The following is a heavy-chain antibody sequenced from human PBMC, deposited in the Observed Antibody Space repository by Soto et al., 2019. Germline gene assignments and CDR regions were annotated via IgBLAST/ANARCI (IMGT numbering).Heavy chain of an antibody. J-gene: IGHJ6*02. CDR2: ISGSGGST. D-gene: IGHD6-6*01. CDR1: GFTFSSYA. V-gene: IGHV3-23*01. CDR3: AKDEAWYSSSSVPYGMDV. Sequence: PGGPLRLSCAASGFTFSSYAMTWVRQAPGKGLEWVSAISGSGGSTYYADSVKGRFTISRDNSKNTLYLQMNSLRVEDTAVYYSAKDEAWYSSSSVPYGMDVWGQGTTVTVSS.